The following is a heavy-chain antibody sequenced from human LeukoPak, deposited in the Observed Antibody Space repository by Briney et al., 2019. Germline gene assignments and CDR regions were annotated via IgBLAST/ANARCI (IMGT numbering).Heavy chain of an antibody. CDR3: ARHSAWYNWFDP. CDR1: GGSISSSSYY. V-gene: IGHV4-39*01. CDR2: IYYSGST. J-gene: IGHJ5*02. Sequence: SETLSHTCTVSGGSISSSSYYWGWIRQPPGKGLEWIGSIYYSGSTYYNPSLKSRVTISVDTSKNQFSLKLSSVTAADTAVYYCARHSAWYNWFDPWGQGTLVTVSS. D-gene: IGHD2-8*02.